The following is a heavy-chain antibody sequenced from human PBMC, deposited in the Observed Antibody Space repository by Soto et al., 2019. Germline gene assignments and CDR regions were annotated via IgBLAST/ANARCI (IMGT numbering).Heavy chain of an antibody. J-gene: IGHJ4*02. CDR1: GGSISSFY. D-gene: IGHD6-13*01. V-gene: IGHV4-4*07. CDR3: ARGSSRWDY. CDR2: IYSGGRN. Sequence: SETLSLTCTVSGGSISSFYWSWIRQPAGKGLEWIGRIYSGGRNNYNPSLKSRVTMSLDTSKNQFSLRLRSVTAADPDMYDCARGSSRWDYWGQGTLVTVSS.